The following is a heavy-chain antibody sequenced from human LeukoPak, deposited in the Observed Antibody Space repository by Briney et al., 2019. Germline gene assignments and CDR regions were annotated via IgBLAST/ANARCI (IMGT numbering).Heavy chain of an antibody. J-gene: IGHJ4*02. V-gene: IGHV3-30*18. D-gene: IGHD6-19*01. CDR2: ISYDGSNK. Sequence: GGSLRLSCAASGFTFSSYGMHWVRQAPGKGLEWVAVISYDGSNKYYADSVKGRFTISRDNSKNTLYLQMNSLRAEDTAVYYCAKVRSRGYSSGCIDYWGQGTLVTVSS. CDR3: AKVRSRGYSSGCIDY. CDR1: GFTFSSYG.